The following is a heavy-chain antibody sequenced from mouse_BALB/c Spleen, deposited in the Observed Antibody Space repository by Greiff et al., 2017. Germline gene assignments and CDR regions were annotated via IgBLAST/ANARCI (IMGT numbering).Heavy chain of an antibody. CDR3: ARGRYYGSSYEYYAMDD. Sequence: EVQGVESGGGLVKPGGSLKLSCAASGFTFSSYAMSWVRQTPEKRLEWVASISSGGSTYYPDSVKGRFTISRDNARNILYLQMSSLRSEDTAMYYCARGRYYGSSYEYYAMDDWGQGTSVTVSS. V-gene: IGHV5-6-5*01. CDR1: GFTFSSYA. CDR2: ISSGGST. J-gene: IGHJ4*01. D-gene: IGHD1-1*01.